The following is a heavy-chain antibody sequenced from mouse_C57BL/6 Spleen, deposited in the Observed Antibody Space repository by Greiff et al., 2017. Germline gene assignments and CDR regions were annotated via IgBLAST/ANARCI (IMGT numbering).Heavy chain of an antibody. Sequence: QVQLQQPGTELVKPGASVKLSCKASGYTFTSYWMHWVKQRPGQGLEWIGNINPSNGGTNYNEKFKSKATLTVDKSSSTAYMQLSSLTSEDSAVYYCARAVSYYSNYVNYAMDYWGQGTSVTVSS. D-gene: IGHD2-5*01. J-gene: IGHJ4*01. CDR3: ARAVSYYSNYVNYAMDY. CDR1: GYTFTSYW. CDR2: INPSNGGT. V-gene: IGHV1-53*01.